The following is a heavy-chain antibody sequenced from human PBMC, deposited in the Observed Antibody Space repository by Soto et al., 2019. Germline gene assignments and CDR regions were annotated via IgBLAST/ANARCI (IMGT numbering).Heavy chain of an antibody. CDR1: GFTFDDYA. CDR3: AKGPEGSYMDV. V-gene: IGHV3-9*01. CDR2: ISWNSGSI. Sequence: EVQLVEPGGGLVQPGRSLRLSCAASGFTFDDYAMHWVRQAPGKGLEWVSGISWNSGSIGYADSVKGRFTISRDNAKNSLYLQMNSLRAEDTALYYCAKGPEGSYMDVWGKGTTVTVSS. J-gene: IGHJ6*03.